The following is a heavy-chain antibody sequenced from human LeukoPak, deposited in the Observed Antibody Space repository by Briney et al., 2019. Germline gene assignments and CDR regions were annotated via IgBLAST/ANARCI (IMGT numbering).Heavy chain of an antibody. Sequence: GGSLRLPCAASGFTFSNYVMSWVRHAPGKGLEWVSAISGSGGSTYYADSVKGRFTISRDNSKNTLYLQTNSLRAEDTAVYYCAKDSPDGYPPFADWGQGTLVTVSS. D-gene: IGHD5-18*01. CDR2: ISGSGGST. CDR1: GFTFSNYV. V-gene: IGHV3-23*01. CDR3: AKDSPDGYPPFAD. J-gene: IGHJ4*02.